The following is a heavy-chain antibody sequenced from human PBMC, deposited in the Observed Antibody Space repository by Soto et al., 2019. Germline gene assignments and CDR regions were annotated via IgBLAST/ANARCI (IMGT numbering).Heavy chain of an antibody. CDR3: ARDRQGTAILWGIGY. Sequence: SLRLSCAASGFTFSSYGMHWVRQAPGKGLEWVAVIWYDGSNKYYADSVKGRFTISRDNSKNTLYLQMNSLRAEDTAVYYCARDRQGTAILWGIGYWGQGTLVTVSS. CDR2: IWYDGSNK. CDR1: GFTFSSYG. J-gene: IGHJ4*02. D-gene: IGHD2-21*02. V-gene: IGHV3-33*01.